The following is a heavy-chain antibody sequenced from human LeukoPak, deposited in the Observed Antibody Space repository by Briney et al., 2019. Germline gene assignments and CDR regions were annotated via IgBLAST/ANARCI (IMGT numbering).Heavy chain of an antibody. V-gene: IGHV3-72*01. D-gene: IGHD2-2*01. CDR1: GFTFSDHY. Sequence: GGSLRLSCAASGFTFSDHYMDWVRQAPGKGLEWVGRSRNKANSYTAEYAASVNGRFTISRDDSKNSLYLQMNSLRAEDTAVYYCAREDCSSTSCYDPSVSDYWGQGTLVTVSS. J-gene: IGHJ4*02. CDR2: SRNKANSYTA. CDR3: AREDCSSTSCYDPSVSDY.